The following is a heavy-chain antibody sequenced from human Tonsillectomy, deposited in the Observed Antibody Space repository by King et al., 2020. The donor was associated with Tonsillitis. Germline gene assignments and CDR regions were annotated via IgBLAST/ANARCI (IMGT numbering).Heavy chain of an antibody. CDR3: ARRGIAVAGLYWYFDL. J-gene: IGHJ2*01. CDR1: GFTFSSYW. V-gene: IGHV3-74*01. D-gene: IGHD6-19*01. Sequence: VQLVESGGGLVQPGGSLRLSCAASGFTFSSYWMHWVRQAPGKGLVWVSRSYSDGSSTNYADSVKGRFTISRENAKNTLYLQLNSLRAEDTAVYYCARRGIAVAGLYWYFDLWGRGTLVTVSS. CDR2: SYSDGSST.